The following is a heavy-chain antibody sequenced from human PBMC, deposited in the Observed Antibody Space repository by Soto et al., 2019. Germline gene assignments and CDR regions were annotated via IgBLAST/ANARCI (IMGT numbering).Heavy chain of an antibody. D-gene: IGHD6-13*01. CDR2: ISGSGGST. CDR1: GFTFSGYA. V-gene: IGHV3-23*01. Sequence: PGGSLRLSCAASGFTFSGYAMSWVRQAPGKGLEWVSAISGSGGSTYYADSVKGRFTISRDNSKNTLYLQMNSLRAEDTAVYYCAKDLPEDNSSWSSLYYYYGMDVWGQGTTVTVSS. CDR3: AKDLPEDNSSWSSLYYYYGMDV. J-gene: IGHJ6*02.